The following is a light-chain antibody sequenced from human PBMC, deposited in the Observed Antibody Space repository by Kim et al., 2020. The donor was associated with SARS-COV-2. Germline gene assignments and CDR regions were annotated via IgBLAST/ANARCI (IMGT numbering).Light chain of an antibody. CDR1: SSNIGNNY. J-gene: IGLJ2*01. CDR2: DNN. V-gene: IGLV1-51*01. Sequence: GQKVTISCSGSSSNIGNNYVSWYQQLPGTAPKLLIYDNNKRPSGIPDRFSGSKSGTSATLGITGLQTGDEADYYCKTWDSRLTVVVFGRGTQLTVL. CDR3: KTWDSRLTVVV.